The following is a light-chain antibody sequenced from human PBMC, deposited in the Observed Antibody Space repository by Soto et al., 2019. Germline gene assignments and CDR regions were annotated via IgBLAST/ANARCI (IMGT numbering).Light chain of an antibody. Sequence: DIQMTQSPSTLSASVGDRVTITCRASRSINRWLAWYQQKPGKAPKLIISDASNLENGVPSRFSGSGSGTDFTLTISCLQSEDFATYYCQQYYSYPPAFGPGTKVDIK. J-gene: IGKJ3*01. CDR2: DAS. V-gene: IGKV1-5*01. CDR1: RSINRW. CDR3: QQYYSYPPA.